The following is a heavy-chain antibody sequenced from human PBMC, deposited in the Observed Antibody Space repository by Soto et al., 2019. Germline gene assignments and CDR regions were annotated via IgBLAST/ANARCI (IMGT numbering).Heavy chain of an antibody. CDR3: ARRNYDFWSGYAQPFDY. Sequence: QVQLVQSGAEVKKPGSSVKVSCKASGGTFSSYAISWVRRAPGQGLEWMGGIIPIFGTANYAQKFQGRVTITADESTSTAYMELSSLRSEDTAVYYCARRNYDFWSGYAQPFDYWGQGTLVTVSS. V-gene: IGHV1-69*12. D-gene: IGHD3-3*01. J-gene: IGHJ4*02. CDR2: IIPIFGTA. CDR1: GGTFSSYA.